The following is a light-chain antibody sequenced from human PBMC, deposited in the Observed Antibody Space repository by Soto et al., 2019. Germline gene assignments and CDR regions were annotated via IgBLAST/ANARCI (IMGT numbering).Light chain of an antibody. CDR2: EDN. CDR3: CSYAGSNTYV. Sequence: QSALTQPASVSGSPGQSITNSCTGTSSDVGSYNLVSWYQQHPGKAPKLIIYEDNKGPSGVSDRFSGSKSGNTASLTISGLQAEDEADYYCCSYAGSNTYVFGTGTKVTVL. V-gene: IGLV2-23*01. J-gene: IGLJ1*01. CDR1: SSDVGSYNL.